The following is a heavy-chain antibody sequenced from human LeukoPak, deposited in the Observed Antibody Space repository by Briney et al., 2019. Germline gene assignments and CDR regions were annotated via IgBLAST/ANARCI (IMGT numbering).Heavy chain of an antibody. D-gene: IGHD3-16*01. CDR1: GGSINGHY. CDR3: ARFGVDYDMDV. CDR2: IHYSGRA. J-gene: IGHJ6*02. Sequence: SETLSATCTVSGGSINGHYWTWIRQPLGKGLEWIGQIHYSGRADYNPSLKRRVTISVDTSKNQISLNLNSVTAADTAVYYCARFGVDYDMDVWGQGTTVAVSS. V-gene: IGHV4-59*11.